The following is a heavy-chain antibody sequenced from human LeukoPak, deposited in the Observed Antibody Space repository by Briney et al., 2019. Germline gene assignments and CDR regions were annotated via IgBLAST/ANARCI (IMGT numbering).Heavy chain of an antibody. J-gene: IGHJ4*02. Sequence: GGSLRLSCAASGFTFSSYGMHWVRQAPGKGLEWVAVISYDGSNKYYADSVKGRFTISRDNSKNTLYLQMNSLRAEDTAVYYCATLFDYWGQGTLVTASS. CDR2: ISYDGSNK. CDR3: ATLFDY. V-gene: IGHV3-30*03. CDR1: GFTFSSYG.